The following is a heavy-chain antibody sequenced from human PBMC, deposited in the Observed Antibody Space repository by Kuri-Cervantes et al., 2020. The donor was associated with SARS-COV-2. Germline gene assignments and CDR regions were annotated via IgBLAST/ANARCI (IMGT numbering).Heavy chain of an antibody. CDR1: GYTFTSYG. CDR3: ARNRRTGGYSFGFDL. Sequence: ASVKVSCKASGYTFTSYGISWVRQAPGQGLGWMGWISAYNGNTNYAQKLQGRVTMTRDTSTSTVHMELSRLRFDDTAVFYCARNRRTGGYSFGFDLWGQGTLVTVSS. J-gene: IGHJ4*02. D-gene: IGHD5-18*01. V-gene: IGHV1-18*01. CDR2: ISAYNGNT.